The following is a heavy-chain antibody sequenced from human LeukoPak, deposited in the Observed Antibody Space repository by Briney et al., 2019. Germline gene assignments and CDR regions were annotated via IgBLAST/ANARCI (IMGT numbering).Heavy chain of an antibody. J-gene: IGHJ6*03. CDR3: ARAGRVAVAGTYYYYYMDV. D-gene: IGHD6-19*01. CDR2: ISSSSSYI. V-gene: IGHV3-21*01. CDR1: GFTFSSYS. Sequence: GSLRLSCAASGFTFSSYSMNWVRQAPGKGLEWVSSISSSSSYIYYADSVKGRFTISRDNAKNSLYLQMNSLRAEDTAVYYCARAGRVAVAGTYYYYYMDVWGKGTTVTVSS.